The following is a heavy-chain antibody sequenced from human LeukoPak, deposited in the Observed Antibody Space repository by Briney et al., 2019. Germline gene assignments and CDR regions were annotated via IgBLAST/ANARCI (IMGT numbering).Heavy chain of an antibody. Sequence: PSETLSLTCTVSGGSISSGSYYWNWIRQPAGKGLEWIVYIYYSGSTYYNPSLKSRVTISVDTSKNQFSLKLSSVTAADTAVYYCARVLWFGDPLAFDIWGQGTMVTVSS. J-gene: IGHJ3*02. CDR3: ARVLWFGDPLAFDI. CDR1: GGSISSGSYY. D-gene: IGHD3-10*01. CDR2: IYYSGST. V-gene: IGHV4-30-4*08.